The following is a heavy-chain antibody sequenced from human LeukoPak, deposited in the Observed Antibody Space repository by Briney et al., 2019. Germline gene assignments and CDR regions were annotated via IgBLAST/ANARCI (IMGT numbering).Heavy chain of an antibody. J-gene: IGHJ6*03. CDR1: GGPFSGYY. V-gene: IGHV4-34*01. D-gene: IGHD3-10*01. CDR3: ARGLRVRGVITHSYYYYYYMDV. Sequence: SETLSLTCAVYGGPFSGYYWSWIRQPPGKGLEWIGEINHSGSTNYNPSLKSRVTISVDTSKNQFSLKLSTVTAADTAVYYCARGLRVRGVITHSYYYYYYMDVWGKGTTVTASS. CDR2: INHSGST.